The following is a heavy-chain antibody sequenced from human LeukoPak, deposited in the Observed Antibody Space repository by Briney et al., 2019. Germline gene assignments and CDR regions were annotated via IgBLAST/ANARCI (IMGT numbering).Heavy chain of an antibody. J-gene: IGHJ3*02. V-gene: IGHV4-59*01. Sequence: PSETLSLTCTVSGGSISSYYWSWIRQPPGKGLEWIGYIYYSGSTNYNPSLKSRVTISVDTSKSQFSLKLSSVTAADTAVYYCARGKRWELHAFDIWGQGTMVTVSS. D-gene: IGHD1-26*01. CDR3: ARGKRWELHAFDI. CDR1: GGSISSYY. CDR2: IYYSGST.